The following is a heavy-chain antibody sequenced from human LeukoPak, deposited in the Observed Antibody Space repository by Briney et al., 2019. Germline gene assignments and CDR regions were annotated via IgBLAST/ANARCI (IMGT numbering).Heavy chain of an antibody. CDR1: GFTFSGSA. D-gene: IGHD2-2*01. CDR2: IRSKTNSYAT. Sequence: GGSLRLSCAASGFTFSGSAMHWVRQASGKGLDWVGRIRSKTNSYATAYAASVKGRFTISRDDSKSTAYLQMNSLKTEDTGVYYCTSGGYCTSTSCYGVYWGQGTLVTVSS. J-gene: IGHJ4*02. CDR3: TSGGYCTSTSCYGVY. V-gene: IGHV3-73*01.